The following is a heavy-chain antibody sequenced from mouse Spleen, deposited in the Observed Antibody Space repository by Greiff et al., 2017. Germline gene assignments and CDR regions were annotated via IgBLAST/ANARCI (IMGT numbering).Heavy chain of an antibody. Sequence: QVHVKQSGAELVRPGASVKLSCKASGYTFTDYYINWVKQRPGQGLEWIARIYPGSGNTYYNEKFKGKATLTAEKSSSTAYMQLSSLTSEDSAVYFCAREDWERWYFDVWGAGTTVTVSS. CDR2: IYPGSGNT. CDR1: GYTFTDYY. J-gene: IGHJ1*01. D-gene: IGHD4-1*01. CDR3: AREDWERWYFDV. V-gene: IGHV1-76*01.